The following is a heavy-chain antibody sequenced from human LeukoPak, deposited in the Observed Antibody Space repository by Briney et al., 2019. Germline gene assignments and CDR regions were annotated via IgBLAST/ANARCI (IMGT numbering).Heavy chain of an antibody. J-gene: IGHJ4*02. CDR3: ARGYSYDSVLDY. Sequence: GASVKVSCKASGCSFSNYYMKWVRQAPGQGLEWMGIINPVGGSTNYAQKFQGRVTMTRDTSTNTVYMELSSLRYEDTAVYYCARGYSYDSVLDYWGQGTLVTVSS. V-gene: IGHV1-46*01. D-gene: IGHD5-18*01. CDR1: GCSFSNYY. CDR2: INPVGGST.